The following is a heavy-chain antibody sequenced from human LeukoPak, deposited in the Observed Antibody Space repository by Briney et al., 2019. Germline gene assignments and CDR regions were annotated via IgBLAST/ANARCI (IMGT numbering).Heavy chain of an antibody. V-gene: IGHV3-7*01. J-gene: IGHJ4*02. Sequence: AGGSLTLSCAVSGFTFNSFWMSWVRQAPGKGPEWVANINQNGRDTHYVDSVKGRFTISRDNAKSSLYLQMNSLRAEDTAVYYCTRDEAAATNWGQGALVIVSS. CDR3: TRDEAAATN. CDR1: GFTFNSFW. D-gene: IGHD2-15*01. CDR2: INQNGRDT.